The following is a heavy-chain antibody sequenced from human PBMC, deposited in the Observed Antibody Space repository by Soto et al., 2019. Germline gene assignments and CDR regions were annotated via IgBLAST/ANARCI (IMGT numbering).Heavy chain of an antibody. V-gene: IGHV3-21*01. Sequence: GGSLRLSCAASGFTFSSYSMNWVHQAPGKGLEWVSSISSSSSYIYYADSVKGRFTISRDNAKNSLYLQMNSLRAEDTAVYYCASTADPGYDFWSGYYGSGYYYGMDVWGQGTTVTVSS. CDR3: ASTADPGYDFWSGYYGSGYYYGMDV. CDR2: ISSSSSYI. J-gene: IGHJ6*02. CDR1: GFTFSSYS. D-gene: IGHD3-3*01.